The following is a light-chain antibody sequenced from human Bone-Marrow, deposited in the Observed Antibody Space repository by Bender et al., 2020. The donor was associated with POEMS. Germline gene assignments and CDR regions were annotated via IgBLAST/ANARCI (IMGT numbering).Light chain of an antibody. V-gene: IGLV2-14*02. J-gene: IGLJ2*01. Sequence: QSALTQPASVSGSPGQSITISCTGTNSDLGSYNLVSWYQHHPGTAPELMIYEDNKRPSGVSTRFSGSESGNTASLTISGLQPEDEADYYCSSDTRRKTVLFGGGTKLTVL. CDR3: SSDTRRKTVL. CDR1: NSDLGSYNL. CDR2: EDN.